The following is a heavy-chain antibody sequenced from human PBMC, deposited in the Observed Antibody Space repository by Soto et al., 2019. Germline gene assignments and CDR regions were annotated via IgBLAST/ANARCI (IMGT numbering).Heavy chain of an antibody. CDR2: ITDIGST. Sequence: SETLSLTCGVSSASVSSGSYFWTWIRQPPGKGLEWIGYITDIGSTDYNPSLKSRVIISTDTTKNHFSLNLESVSAADTAVYYCARQRVAPAQYFFDYWGQGIPVTVSS. J-gene: IGHJ4*02. V-gene: IGHV4-61*01. CDR3: ARQRVAPAQYFFDY. D-gene: IGHD2-2*01. CDR1: SASVSSGSYF.